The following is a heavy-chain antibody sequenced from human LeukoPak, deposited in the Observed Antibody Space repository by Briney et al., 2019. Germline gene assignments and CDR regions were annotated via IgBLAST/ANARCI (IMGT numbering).Heavy chain of an antibody. V-gene: IGHV3-30*18. J-gene: IGHJ4*02. CDR2: ISYDGSNK. Sequence: PGGSLRLSCAASGFTFSSYGMHWVRQAPGKGLEWVAVISYDGSNKYYADSVKGRFTISRDNSKNTLYLQMNSLRAEDTAVYYCAEDLVVTMIVVVTGFDYWGQGTLVTVSS. CDR1: GFTFSSYG. CDR3: AEDLVVTMIVVVTGFDY. D-gene: IGHD3-22*01.